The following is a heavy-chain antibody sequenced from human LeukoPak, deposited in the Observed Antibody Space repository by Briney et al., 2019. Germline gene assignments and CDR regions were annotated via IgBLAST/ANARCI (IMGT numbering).Heavy chain of an antibody. CDR2: ISGTGSST. V-gene: IGHV3-23*01. Sequence: PGGSLRLSCEASGFTFGNYAMNWVRQAPGKGLEWVSTISGTGSSTYYADSVKGRFTISRDNSKNTLYLQMNSLRAEDTAVYYCARGIAVAGTDAFDIWGQGTMVTVSS. J-gene: IGHJ3*02. CDR3: ARGIAVAGTDAFDI. CDR1: GFTFGNYA. D-gene: IGHD6-19*01.